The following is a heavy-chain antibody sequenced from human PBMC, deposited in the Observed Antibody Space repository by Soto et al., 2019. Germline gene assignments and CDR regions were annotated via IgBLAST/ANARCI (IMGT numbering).Heavy chain of an antibody. Sequence: EVQLVESGGGLVQPGGSLRLSCAASEFTFSNFYMGWVRQAPGKGLEWVANINQDGREKYYVDSVKGRFTISRDNAKSSLLLQMNSLRAEDTAVYYCVRDPAARVRYGGGGSCLPLFGGKGTLVTVSS. J-gene: IGHJ4*02. CDR3: VRDPAARVRYGGGGSCLPLF. V-gene: IGHV3-7*01. CDR1: EFTFSNFY. CDR2: INQDGREK. D-gene: IGHD2-15*01.